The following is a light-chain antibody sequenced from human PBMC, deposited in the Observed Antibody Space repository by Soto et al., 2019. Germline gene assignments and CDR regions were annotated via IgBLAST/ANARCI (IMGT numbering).Light chain of an antibody. CDR3: QHYGSSPPTWT. CDR2: AAS. CDR1: QSVISTY. Sequence: EIVLTQSPGTLSLSPGERATLSCKSSQSVISTYLAWYQQKPGQAPRLIIYAASNRATGTPDRFSGSGSGTDFTLTISRLEPEDFAVYYCQHYGSSPPTWTFGQGTKV. J-gene: IGKJ1*01. V-gene: IGKV3-20*01.